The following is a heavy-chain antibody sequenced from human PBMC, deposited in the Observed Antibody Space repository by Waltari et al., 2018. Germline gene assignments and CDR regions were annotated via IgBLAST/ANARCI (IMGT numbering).Heavy chain of an antibody. J-gene: IGHJ6*03. CDR1: GYSIRSGCY. CDR3: ARRAAITAAGPTYYMDV. CDR2: IYHSGST. Sequence: QVQLQESGPGLVKPSETLSLTCAVSGYSIRSGCYWGWIRQPPGKGLEWIGNIYHSGSTHYNPSLKSRVTISVDTSKNQFSLKLSSVTAADTAVYYCARRAAITAAGPTYYMDVWGKGTTVTVSS. V-gene: IGHV4-38-2*01. D-gene: IGHD6-13*01.